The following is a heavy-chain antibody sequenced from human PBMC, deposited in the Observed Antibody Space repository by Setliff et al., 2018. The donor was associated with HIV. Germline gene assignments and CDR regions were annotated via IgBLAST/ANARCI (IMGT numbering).Heavy chain of an antibody. CDR3: ARGGNSRAAWFDS. V-gene: IGHV4-31*02. J-gene: IGHJ5*01. CDR1: GGSITSGGHY. CDR2: IHYTGSN. Sequence: PSETLSLTCSVSGGSITSGGHYWSWIRHLPGKGLEWIGYIHYTGSNFYNPSLTDRLTLSVGTSDNQFSLKLTSVTAADTAVYYCARGGNSRAAWFDSWGQGTLVTVSS. D-gene: IGHD5-12*01.